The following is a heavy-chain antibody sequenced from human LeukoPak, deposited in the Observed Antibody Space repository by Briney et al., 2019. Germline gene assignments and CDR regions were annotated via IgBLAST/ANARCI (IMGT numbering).Heavy chain of an antibody. Sequence: SVKVSCKASGGTFSSYAISWVRQAPGQGLEWMGGIIPIFGTANYAQKFQGRVTITTDESTSTAYMELSSLRSEDTAVYYCAGALGGSSGWAGYFNLWAVAPWSLSPQ. V-gene: IGHV1-69*05. CDR3: AGALGGSSGWAGYFNL. J-gene: IGHJ2*01. D-gene: IGHD6-25*01. CDR1: GGTFSSYA. CDR2: IIPIFGTA.